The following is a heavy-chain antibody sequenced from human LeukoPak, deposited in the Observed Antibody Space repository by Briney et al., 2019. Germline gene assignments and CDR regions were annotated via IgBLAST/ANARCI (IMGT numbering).Heavy chain of an antibody. Sequence: GASVKVSCKASGYTFTGYYMHWVRRAPGQGLEWMGWISPNSGGTNYAQKFQGRVTMTRDTSISTAYMELSRLRSDDTAVYYCARDRVRSGYPFDYWGQGTLVTVSS. J-gene: IGHJ4*02. CDR2: ISPNSGGT. V-gene: IGHV1-2*02. CDR1: GYTFTGYY. D-gene: IGHD3-22*01. CDR3: ARDRVRSGYPFDY.